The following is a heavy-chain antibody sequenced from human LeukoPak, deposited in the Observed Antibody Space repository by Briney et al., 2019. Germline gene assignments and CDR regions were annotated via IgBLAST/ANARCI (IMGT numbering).Heavy chain of an antibody. CDR1: GFIFSSCA. CDR2: ISYGGSIK. V-gene: IGHV3-30-3*01. J-gene: IGHJ3*02. D-gene: IGHD7-27*01. CDR3: ARDYRPANWGSSAFDI. Sequence: GGSLRLSCAASGFIFSSCAMHWVRQGPGKGLEWVALISYGGSIKYYADSVKGRFTISRDNSKNTLYLQMNSLRAEDTAVYYCARDYRPANWGSSAFDIWGQGTMVSVSS.